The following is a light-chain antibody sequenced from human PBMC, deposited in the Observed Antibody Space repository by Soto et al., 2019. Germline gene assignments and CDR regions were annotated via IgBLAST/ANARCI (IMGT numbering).Light chain of an antibody. CDR3: QQYGSSPKT. Sequence: EIVLTQSPGTLSLSPGERATLSCRASQSVSSSYLAWYQQKPGQAPRLLIYGASSRATGIPDRFSGSGSGTDFTLTISRLEPEDFAVCDCQQYGSSPKTFGPGTKVDIK. J-gene: IGKJ3*01. CDR1: QSVSSSY. CDR2: GAS. V-gene: IGKV3-20*01.